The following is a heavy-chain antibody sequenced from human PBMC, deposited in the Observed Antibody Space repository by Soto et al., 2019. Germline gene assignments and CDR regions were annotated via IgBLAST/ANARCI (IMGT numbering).Heavy chain of an antibody. CDR2: IIPIFGTA. J-gene: IGHJ5*02. Sequence: SVKVSCKASGGTFSSYAISWVRQAPGQGLEWMGGIIPIFGTANYAQKFQGRVTITAGESTSTAYMELSSLRSEDTAVYYCASYQGLDYYGSGRSRFDPWGKGTLVTVSS. CDR3: ASYQGLDYYGSGRSRFDP. V-gene: IGHV1-69*13. CDR1: GGTFSSYA. D-gene: IGHD3-10*01.